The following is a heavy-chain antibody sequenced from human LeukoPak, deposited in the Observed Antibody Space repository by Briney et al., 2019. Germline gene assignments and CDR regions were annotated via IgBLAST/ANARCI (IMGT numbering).Heavy chain of an antibody. CDR1: GGTFSSSA. CDR2: IIPIFGTP. Sequence: GASVKVSCKAYGGTFSSSAINWVRQAPGQGLEWMGGIIPIFGTPTYAQKFQGRVTITADKSTSTAYVEVSSLRAEDTAVYYCATCGNCDGILRNYYYYMDVWGKGTTVIVSS. CDR3: ATCGNCDGILRNYYYYMDV. D-gene: IGHD2-2*03. V-gene: IGHV1-69*06. J-gene: IGHJ6*03.